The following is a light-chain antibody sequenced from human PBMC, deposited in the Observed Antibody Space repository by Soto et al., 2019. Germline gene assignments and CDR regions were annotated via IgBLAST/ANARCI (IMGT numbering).Light chain of an antibody. Sequence: EIVLTQSPATLSLSPGERATLSCRASQSVSSYLAWYQHKPGQAPRLLIYDVSSRATGIPARFSGSGSGTDFTLTISSLQPGDLGTYFCQQYDDLPLTFGGGTKVELK. CDR1: QSVSSY. CDR2: DVS. J-gene: IGKJ4*01. V-gene: IGKV3-11*01. CDR3: QQYDDLPLT.